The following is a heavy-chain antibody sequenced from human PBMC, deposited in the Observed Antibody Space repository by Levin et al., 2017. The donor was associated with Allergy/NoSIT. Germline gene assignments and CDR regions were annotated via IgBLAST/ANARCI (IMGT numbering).Heavy chain of an antibody. Sequence: GGSLRLSCTASGFTFGDYVVTWFRQAPGKGLEWVGFIRKTGSGGTTEFAASVKGRFTMSRDDSKSIAYMQMNSPKPEDTAVYYCCGGELLSGPYFDFWSQGTLVSVAS. CDR3: CGGELLSGPYFDF. D-gene: IGHD2-21*01. CDR1: GFTFGDYV. V-gene: IGHV3-49*03. J-gene: IGHJ4*02. CDR2: IRKTGSGGTT.